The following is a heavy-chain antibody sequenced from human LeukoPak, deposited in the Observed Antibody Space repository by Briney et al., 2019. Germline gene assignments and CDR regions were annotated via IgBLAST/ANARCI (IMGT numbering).Heavy chain of an antibody. J-gene: IGHJ5*02. D-gene: IGHD5-24*01. CDR2: IYYSGST. V-gene: IGHV4-39*07. Sequence: SETLSLTCTVSGGSISSSSYYWGWIRQPPGKGLEWIGSIYYSGSTYYNPSLKSRVTISVDTSKNQFSLKLSSVTAADTAVYYCARDRRDGYNFHWFDPWGQGTLVTVSS. CDR1: GGSISSSSYY. CDR3: ARDRRDGYNFHWFDP.